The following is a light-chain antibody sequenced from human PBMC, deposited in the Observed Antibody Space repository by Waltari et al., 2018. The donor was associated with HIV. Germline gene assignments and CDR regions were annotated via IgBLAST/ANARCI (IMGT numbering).Light chain of an antibody. CDR3: QQYSAFPWT. Sequence: DIQMTQSLSTLSASMGDSVSITCQASQSISNWLAWYQQKPGQAPKLLIYRASTLESGVPSRFSGSGSGTEFTLTINNLQPDDFATYYCQQYSAFPWTFGQGAKVEIK. CDR2: RAS. J-gene: IGKJ1*01. CDR1: QSISNW. V-gene: IGKV1-5*03.